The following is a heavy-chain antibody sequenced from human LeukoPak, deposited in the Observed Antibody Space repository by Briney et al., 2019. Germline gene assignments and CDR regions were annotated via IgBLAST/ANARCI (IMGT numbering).Heavy chain of an antibody. D-gene: IGHD3-22*01. CDR2: IDPSDSYT. Sequence: GESLKISCKGSGYTFTNYWISWVRQMPGKGLEWMGRIDPSDSYTNYSPSFQGQVTISADKSISTAYLQWSSLKASDTAMYYCARESEYDSSGYSFDYWGQGTLVTVSS. CDR3: ARESEYDSSGYSFDY. J-gene: IGHJ4*02. V-gene: IGHV5-10-1*04. CDR1: GYTFTNYW.